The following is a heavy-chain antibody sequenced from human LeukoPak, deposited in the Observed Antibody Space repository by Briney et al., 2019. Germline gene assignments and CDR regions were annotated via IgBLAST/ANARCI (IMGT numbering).Heavy chain of an antibody. CDR1: GGTFSSYA. CDR2: IIPIFGTA. D-gene: IGHD3-22*01. V-gene: IGHV1-69*06. J-gene: IGHJ4*02. Sequence: ASVKVSCKASGGTFSSYAISWVRQAPGQGLEWMGGIIPIFGTANYAQKFQGRVTITADKSTSTAYMELSSLRSEDTAVYYCARVISSGPITQGNHFDYWGQGTLVTVSS. CDR3: ARVISSGPITQGNHFDY.